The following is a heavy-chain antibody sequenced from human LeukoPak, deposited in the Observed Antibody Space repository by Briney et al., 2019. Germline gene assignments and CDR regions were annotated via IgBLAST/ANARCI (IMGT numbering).Heavy chain of an antibody. D-gene: IGHD3-10*01. J-gene: IGHJ4*02. Sequence: SETLSLTCAVYGGSFSGYYWSWIRQPPGKGLEWIGEINHSGSTNYNPSLKSRVTISLDTSKNQFSLKLSSVTAADTAVYYCARGGYYGSGTGGFDYWGQGTLVTVSS. CDR1: GGSFSGYY. V-gene: IGHV4-34*01. CDR3: ARGGYYGSGTGGFDY. CDR2: INHSGST.